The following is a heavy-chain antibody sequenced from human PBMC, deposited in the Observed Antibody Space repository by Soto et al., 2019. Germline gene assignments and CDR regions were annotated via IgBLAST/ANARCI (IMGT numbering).Heavy chain of an antibody. CDR3: ARRGSGSYYDY. CDR2: ISGSGDST. Sequence: EVQLLESGGGLVQPGGSLRLSCAASGFTFSSYAMRWVRQAPGKGLEWVSAISGSGDSTYYADSVKGRFTISRDNSKNTLYLQMNSLRAEDTAVYYCARRGSGSYYDYWGQGTLGTVSS. D-gene: IGHD1-26*01. J-gene: IGHJ4*02. V-gene: IGHV3-23*01. CDR1: GFTFSSYA.